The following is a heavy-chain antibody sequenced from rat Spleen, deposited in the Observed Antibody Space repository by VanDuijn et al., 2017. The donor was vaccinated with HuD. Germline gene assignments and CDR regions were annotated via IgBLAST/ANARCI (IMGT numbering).Heavy chain of an antibody. J-gene: IGHJ2*01. CDR2: IRYSGTT. D-gene: IGHD1-11*01. CDR3: ARYEGVAIYFDY. V-gene: IGHV3-4*01. CDR1: GYTITSGY. Sequence: EIQLQESGPGLVKPSQALSLICSVTGYTITSGYDWSWIRKFPGNKMEWMGYIRYSGTTNYNPSLKSRISITRDTSKNQFFLQLNSVTTEDTATYYCARYEGVAIYFDYWGQGVMVTVSS.